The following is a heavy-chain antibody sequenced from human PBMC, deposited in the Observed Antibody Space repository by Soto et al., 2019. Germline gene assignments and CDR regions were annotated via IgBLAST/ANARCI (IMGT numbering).Heavy chain of an antibody. CDR3: VMVDNYVTPTPQDV. D-gene: IGHD3-16*01. Sequence: QVQLVQSGDEVKKPGASVKVSCKASGYIFVNYGIAWVRQAPRQGLEWMGWISPYTGNTHSASKVQGRLTITTDTSTSTAYMVRGSLTTDDTAVYYFVMVDNYVTPTPQDVWGQGTTVTVSS. CDR2: ISPYTGNT. J-gene: IGHJ6*02. CDR1: GYIFVNYG. V-gene: IGHV1-18*01.